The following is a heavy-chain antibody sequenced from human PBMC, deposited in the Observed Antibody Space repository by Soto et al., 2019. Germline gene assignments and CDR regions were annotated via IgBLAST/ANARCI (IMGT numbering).Heavy chain of an antibody. V-gene: IGHV1-69*04. Sequence: SVKVSCKASGGTFSSYTISWVRQAPGQGLEWMGRIIPILGIANYAQKFQGRVTITADKSTSTAYMELSSLRSEDTAVYYCARDVGGYSGYDKAGSTFDYWGQGTLVTVSS. D-gene: IGHD5-12*01. CDR3: ARDVGGYSGYDKAGSTFDY. CDR1: GGTFSSYT. CDR2: IIPILGIA. J-gene: IGHJ4*02.